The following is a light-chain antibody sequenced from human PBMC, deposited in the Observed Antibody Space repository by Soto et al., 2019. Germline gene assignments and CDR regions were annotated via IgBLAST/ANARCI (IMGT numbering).Light chain of an antibody. CDR2: RNS. V-gene: IGLV1-47*01. Sequence: QTVLTQSPSASGTPRQRVTISCSGSASTIGRNYVYWYQQLPGTAPKLLIYRNSQRPSGVPDRFSVSKSGTSASLAISGLRSEDEADYYCAAWDDNLSGLYVFGAGTKLTVL. CDR1: ASTIGRNY. CDR3: AAWDDNLSGLYV. J-gene: IGLJ1*01.